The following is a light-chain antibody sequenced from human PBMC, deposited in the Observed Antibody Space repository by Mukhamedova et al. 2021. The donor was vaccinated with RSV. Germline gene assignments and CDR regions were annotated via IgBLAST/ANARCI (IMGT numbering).Light chain of an antibody. CDR2: HIS. CDR1: QGIGNC. V-gene: IGKV1-NL1*01. CDR3: QQCYRFPRT. J-gene: IGKJ1*01. Sequence: GSQGIGNCLAWYQQQPGRAPRVLLSHISRLESGVPSRFSGSGSGTDFTLTIGSLQPEDSATYYCQQCYRFPRTFGLGTKVEIK.